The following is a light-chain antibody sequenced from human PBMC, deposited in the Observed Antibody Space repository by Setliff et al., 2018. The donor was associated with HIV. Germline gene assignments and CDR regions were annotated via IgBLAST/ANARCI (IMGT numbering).Light chain of an antibody. CDR2: DVA. CDR3: SSYTSSKSHV. CDR1: SSDVGAYNQ. Sequence: QSALTQPASVSGSPGRSITISCTGASSDVGAYNQVSWYQQHPGKAPKLMIYDVAQRPSGVSDRFSGSKSGNTASLTISGLQAEDDADYYCSSYTSSKSHVFGTGTKVTVL. J-gene: IGLJ1*01. V-gene: IGLV2-14*03.